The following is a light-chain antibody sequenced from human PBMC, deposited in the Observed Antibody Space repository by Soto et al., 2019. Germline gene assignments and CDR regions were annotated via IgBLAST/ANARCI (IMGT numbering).Light chain of an antibody. J-gene: IGKJ1*01. V-gene: IGKV3D-20*02. CDR2: GAS. CDR3: QQRSNWLPWT. CDR1: QSVSSSY. Sequence: EIVLTQSPGTLSLSPGERATLSCRASQSVSSSYLAWYQQKPGQPPRLLIYGASSRATGIPDRFSGSGSGTDFTLTISRLEPEDLAVYYCQQRSNWLPWTFGQGTKVDIK.